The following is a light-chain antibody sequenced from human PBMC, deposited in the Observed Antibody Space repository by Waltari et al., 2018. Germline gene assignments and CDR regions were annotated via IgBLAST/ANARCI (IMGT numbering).Light chain of an antibody. CDR1: TSDVGTYNY. V-gene: IGLV2-14*01. CDR3: SSYTSRNTVV. J-gene: IGLJ2*01. Sequence: QSALTQPASVSGSPGQSHTIPCTGTTSDVGTYNYGSWYQQHPGKVPKLMIYEVSSRPSGVSDRFSGSKSGNTASLTISGLQAEDEADYYCSSYTSRNTVVFGGGTK. CDR2: EVS.